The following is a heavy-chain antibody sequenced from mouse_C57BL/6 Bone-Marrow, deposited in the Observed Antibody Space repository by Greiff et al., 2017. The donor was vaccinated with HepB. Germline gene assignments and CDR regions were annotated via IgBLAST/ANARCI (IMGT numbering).Heavy chain of an antibody. CDR3: ATEAPDPTWFAY. CDR1: GYTFTDYY. CDR2: INPYNGGT. Sequence: EVKLMESGPVLVKPGASVKMSCKASGYTFTDYYMNWVKQSHGKSLEWIGVINPYNGGTSYNQKFKGKATLTVDKSSSTAYMELNSLTSEDSAVYYCATEAPDPTWFAYWGQGTLVTVSA. V-gene: IGHV1-19*01. J-gene: IGHJ3*01.